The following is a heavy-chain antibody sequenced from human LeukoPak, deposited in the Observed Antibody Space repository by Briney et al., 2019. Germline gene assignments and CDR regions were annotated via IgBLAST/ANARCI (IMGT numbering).Heavy chain of an antibody. Sequence: SETLSLTCTVSGDSISTYYWSWIRQPPGKGLEWIGYIYYSGTTNYNPSLKSRVTISVDTSKNQFSLKLTSVTAADTAVYFCARSYFVAVAGTRSYYYGFDPWGQGTTVTVSS. CDR3: ARSYFVAVAGTRSYYYGFDP. V-gene: IGHV4-59*08. CDR2: IYYSGTT. CDR1: GDSISTYY. D-gene: IGHD6-19*01. J-gene: IGHJ6*02.